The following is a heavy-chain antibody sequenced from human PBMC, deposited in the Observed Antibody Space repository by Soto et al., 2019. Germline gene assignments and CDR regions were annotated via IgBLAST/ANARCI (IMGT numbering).Heavy chain of an antibody. CDR3: AREIREAVGRGHHYYGIDV. D-gene: IGHD6-13*01. V-gene: IGHV3-74*01. J-gene: IGHJ6*02. CDR1: GFTFSTYW. CDR2: INSDGSTT. Sequence: PGASLRLSCAASGFTFSTYWMHWVRQAPGKGLVWVSRINSDGSTTNYADSVKGRFTISRDNAKNTLYLQMNSLRAEDTAVYYCAREIREAVGRGHHYYGIDVWGQGTTVTVSS.